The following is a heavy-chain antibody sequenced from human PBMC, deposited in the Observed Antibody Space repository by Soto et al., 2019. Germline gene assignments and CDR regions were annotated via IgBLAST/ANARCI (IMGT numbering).Heavy chain of an antibody. J-gene: IGHJ3*01. V-gene: IGHV1-18*01. CDR3: AREKGNLITMLVVVPPHDVFDF. Sequence: ASVKVSCKASGYTFTSYGISWVRQAPGQGLEWMGWISAYNGNTNYAQKLQGRVTMTTDTSTSTAYMELRSLRSDDTAVYYCAREKGNLITMLVVVPPHDVFDFWGQGTMVT. CDR1: GYTFTSYG. D-gene: IGHD3-22*01. CDR2: ISAYNGNT.